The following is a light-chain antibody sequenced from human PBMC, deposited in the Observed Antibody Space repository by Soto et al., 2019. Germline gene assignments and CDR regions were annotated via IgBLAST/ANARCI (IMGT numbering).Light chain of an antibody. Sequence: EIVLTQSPATLSLSPGERATLSCRASQSVSSYLAWYQQKPGQAPRLLIYDASNRATGIPARFSGSGPGTDFTLPIRSLEPEDFAVYYCQQRSNWPPGPFGPGTKVDIK. J-gene: IGKJ3*01. CDR1: QSVSSY. CDR3: QQRSNWPPGP. V-gene: IGKV3-11*01. CDR2: DAS.